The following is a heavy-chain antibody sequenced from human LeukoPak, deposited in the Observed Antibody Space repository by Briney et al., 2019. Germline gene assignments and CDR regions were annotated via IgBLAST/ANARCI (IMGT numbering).Heavy chain of an antibody. CDR3: ARGRGSCTNGVCYTRRIAYFDY. D-gene: IGHD2-8*01. Sequence: PSETLSLTCAVYGGSFSGYYWSWIRQPPGKGLEWIGEINHSGSTNYNPSLKSRVTISVDTSKNQFSLKLSSVTAADTAVYYCARGRGSCTNGVCYTRRIAYFDYWGQGTLVTVSS. CDR2: INHSGST. J-gene: IGHJ4*02. V-gene: IGHV4-34*01. CDR1: GGSFSGYY.